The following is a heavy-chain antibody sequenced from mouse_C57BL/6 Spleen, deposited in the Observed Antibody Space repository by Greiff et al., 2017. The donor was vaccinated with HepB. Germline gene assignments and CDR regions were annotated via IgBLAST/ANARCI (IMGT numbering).Heavy chain of an antibody. Sequence: DVKLVESGGGLVKPGGSLKLSCAASGFTFSSYTMSWVRQTPEKRLEWVATISGGGGNTYYPDSVKGRFTISRDNAKNTLYLQMSSLRSEDTALYYCARHEMTTVEGFAYWGQGTLVTVSA. D-gene: IGHD1-1*01. CDR1: GFTFSSYT. CDR2: ISGGGGNT. J-gene: IGHJ3*01. V-gene: IGHV5-9*01. CDR3: ARHEMTTVEGFAY.